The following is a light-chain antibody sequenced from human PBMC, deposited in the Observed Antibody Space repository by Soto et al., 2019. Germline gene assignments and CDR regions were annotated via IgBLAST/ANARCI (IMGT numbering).Light chain of an antibody. Sequence: DIQMTQSPSTLSASVGDRVTITCRASQSISSWLAWYQQKPGKAPKLLIYKPSTLESGVPSRFSGSTSGSDFTLTISSLQPDDFATYYGQQYNGYGSWTFGQGTKVEIK. CDR3: QQYNGYGSWT. J-gene: IGKJ1*01. CDR1: QSISSW. CDR2: KPS. V-gene: IGKV1-5*03.